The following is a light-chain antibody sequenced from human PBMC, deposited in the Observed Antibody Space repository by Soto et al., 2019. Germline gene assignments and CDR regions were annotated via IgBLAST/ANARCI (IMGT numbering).Light chain of an antibody. Sequence: DIVLTQTPDSLSVSLDERATIKCKSSQSVLFPSNNKNYLAWFQKKPRQPHKFLLSWASTRESGVPDRFSGSGSGTDFTLTISSLQTEDVAVYYCQQYYRIPRTFGGGTKVDIK. CDR1: QSVLFPSNNKNY. J-gene: IGKJ4*01. CDR3: QQYYRIPRT. CDR2: WAS. V-gene: IGKV4-1*01.